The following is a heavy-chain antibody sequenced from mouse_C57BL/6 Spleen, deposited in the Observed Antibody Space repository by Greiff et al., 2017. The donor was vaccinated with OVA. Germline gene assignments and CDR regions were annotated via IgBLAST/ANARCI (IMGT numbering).Heavy chain of an antibody. J-gene: IGHJ3*01. D-gene: IGHD1-1*01. CDR3: ARYMITLGWYGSSFAY. V-gene: IGHV7-3*01. Sequence: EVKLMESGGGLVQPGGSLSLSCAASGFTFTDYYMSWVRQPPGKALEWLGFIRNKANGYTTEYSASVKGRFTISRDNSQSILYLQMNALSAEDRATYYCARYMITLGWYGSSFAYWGQGTLVTVSA. CDR1: GFTFTDYY. CDR2: IRNKANGYTT.